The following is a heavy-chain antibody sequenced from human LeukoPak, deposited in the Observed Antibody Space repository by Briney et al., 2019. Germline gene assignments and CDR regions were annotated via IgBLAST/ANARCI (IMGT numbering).Heavy chain of an antibody. CDR3: ARDLGKTYYYDSSGYPD. CDR2: IIPIFGTA. CDR1: GGTFSSYV. D-gene: IGHD3-22*01. J-gene: IGHJ4*02. V-gene: IGHV1-69*01. Sequence: GSSVKVSCKASGGTFSSYVISWVRQAPGQGLEWMGGIIPIFGTANYAQKFQGRVTITADESTSTAYMELSSLRSEDTAVYYCARDLGKTYYYDSSGYPDWGQGTLVTVSS.